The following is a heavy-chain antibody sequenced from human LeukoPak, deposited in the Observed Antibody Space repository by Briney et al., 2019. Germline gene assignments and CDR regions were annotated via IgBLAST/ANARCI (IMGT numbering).Heavy chain of an antibody. CDR1: GGTFSSYA. CDR3: ARSTGQREYNWFDP. J-gene: IGHJ5*02. Sequence: SVKVSCKASGGTFSSYAISWVRQAPGQGLEWMGGIIPIFGTANYAQKFQGRVTITTDESTSTAYMELRSLRSEDTAVYYCARSTGQREYNWFDPWGQGTLVTVSS. CDR2: IIPIFGTA. D-gene: IGHD6-25*01. V-gene: IGHV1-69*05.